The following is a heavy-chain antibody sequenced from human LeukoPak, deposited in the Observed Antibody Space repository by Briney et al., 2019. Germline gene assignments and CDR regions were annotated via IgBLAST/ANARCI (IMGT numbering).Heavy chain of an antibody. CDR1: GYSISSGYY. Sequence: SETLSLTCTVSGYSISSGYYWGWIRQPPGKGLEWIGSIYHSRSTYYNPSLKSRVTISVDTSKNQFSLKLSSVTAADTAVYYCARDMRFGRQLVPRYFDLWGRGTLVTVSS. J-gene: IGHJ2*01. CDR2: IYHSRST. CDR3: ARDMRFGRQLVPRYFDL. D-gene: IGHD6-6*01. V-gene: IGHV4-38-2*02.